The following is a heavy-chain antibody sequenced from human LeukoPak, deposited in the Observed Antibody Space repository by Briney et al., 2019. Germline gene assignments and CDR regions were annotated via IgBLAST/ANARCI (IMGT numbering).Heavy chain of an antibody. V-gene: IGHV3-7*01. CDR3: ARDGYSSSFYYYYYGMDV. Sequence: GGSLRLSCAASGFTVSSNWMSWVRQAPGKGLEWVANIKQDGSEKYYVDSVKGRFTISRDNAKNSLYLQMNSLRAEDTAVYYCARDGYSSSFYYYYYGMDVWGQGTTVTVSS. J-gene: IGHJ6*02. D-gene: IGHD6-6*01. CDR2: IKQDGSEK. CDR1: GFTVSSNW.